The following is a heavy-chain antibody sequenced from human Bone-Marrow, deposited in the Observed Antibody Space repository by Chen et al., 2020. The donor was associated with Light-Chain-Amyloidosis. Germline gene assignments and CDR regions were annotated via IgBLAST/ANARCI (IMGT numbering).Heavy chain of an antibody. J-gene: IGHJ4*02. V-gene: IGHV5-51*01. D-gene: IGHD5-12*01. CDR3: ARRRDGYNFDY. CDR2: IYPDDSDA. Sequence: EVQLYPSAPEVKNSGESPKIPCKGSGHTFPNYWIGWGRPMPGKGLEWMGVIYPDDSDARYSPSFEGQVTISADKSITTAYLQWRSLKASDTAMYYCARRRDGYNFDYWGQGTLVTVSS. CDR1: GHTFPNYW.